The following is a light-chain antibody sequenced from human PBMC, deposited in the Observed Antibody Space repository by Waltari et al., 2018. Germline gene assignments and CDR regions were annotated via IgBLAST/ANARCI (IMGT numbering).Light chain of an antibody. Sequence: EIVLTQSPATLSLSPGEGATLSCRASQNVSSFLAWYQQRPGQAPRLLISATSNRATGIPGRFSGSGDGTDFNLTMSSLEAEEVGGDECQQRKNWHRTFGGGTKVEIK. CDR3: QQRKNWHRT. CDR2: ATS. J-gene: IGKJ4*02. V-gene: IGKV3-11*01. CDR1: QNVSSF.